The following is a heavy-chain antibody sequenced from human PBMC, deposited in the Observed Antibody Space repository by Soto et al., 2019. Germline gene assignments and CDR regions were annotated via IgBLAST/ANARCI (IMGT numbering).Heavy chain of an antibody. Sequence: GGSLRLSCAASGFTFITYGIHWVRQAPGKGLEWVAVIWYDGSNKYYADSVKGRFTISRDNSKNTLYLQMNSLRAEDTAVYYCARDRYRSTWYMVAHWGQGTLVTVSS. V-gene: IGHV3-33*01. CDR1: GFTFITYG. CDR3: ARDRYRSTWYMVAH. D-gene: IGHD6-13*01. CDR2: IWYDGSNK. J-gene: IGHJ4*02.